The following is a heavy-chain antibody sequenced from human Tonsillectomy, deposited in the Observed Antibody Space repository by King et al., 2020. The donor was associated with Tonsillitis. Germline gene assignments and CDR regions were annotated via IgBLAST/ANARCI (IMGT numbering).Heavy chain of an antibody. Sequence: QLQESGPGLVKPSETLSLTCTVSGGSVSSGSYYWSWIRQPPGKGLEWIGYIYYSGSTNYNPSLKSRVTISVDTSKNQFSLKLSSVTAADTAVYYCAREVPQYGWGSYYRGEWFDPWGQGTLVTVSS. J-gene: IGHJ5*02. CDR2: IYYSGST. CDR3: AREVPQYGWGSYYRGEWFDP. D-gene: IGHD3-10*01. V-gene: IGHV4-61*01. CDR1: GGSVSSGSYY.